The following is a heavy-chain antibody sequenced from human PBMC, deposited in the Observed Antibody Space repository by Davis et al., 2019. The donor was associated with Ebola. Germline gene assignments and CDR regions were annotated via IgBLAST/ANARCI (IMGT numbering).Heavy chain of an antibody. Sequence: AASVKVSCKASGGTFSSYAISWVRQAPGQGLEWMGGIIPIFGTANYAQKFQGRVTITRDTSASTAYMELSSLRSEDTAVYYCARAAGITMVRGVITYYYGMDVWGKGTTVTVSS. J-gene: IGHJ6*04. D-gene: IGHD3-10*01. CDR1: GGTFSSYA. CDR2: IIPIFGTA. CDR3: ARAAGITMVRGVITYYYGMDV. V-gene: IGHV1-69*05.